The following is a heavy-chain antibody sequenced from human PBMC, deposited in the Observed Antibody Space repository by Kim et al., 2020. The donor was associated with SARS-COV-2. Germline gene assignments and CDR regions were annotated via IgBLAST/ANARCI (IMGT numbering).Heavy chain of an antibody. Sequence: ASVKVSCTASGYSFSNYGMHCVRQAPGQGLEWMGWISAYNEHTNNAQKFQGRLTMTTDTPTNTAYMELRSLRSDDTAVYYCARGAGTLEKRDWFDPWGQGTLVAVSS. D-gene: IGHD6-13*01. CDR1: GYSFSNYG. V-gene: IGHV1-18*01. CDR2: ISAYNEHT. CDR3: ARGAGTLEKRDWFDP. J-gene: IGHJ5*02.